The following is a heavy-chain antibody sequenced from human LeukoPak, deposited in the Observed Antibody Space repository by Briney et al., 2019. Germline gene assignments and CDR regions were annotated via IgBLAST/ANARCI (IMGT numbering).Heavy chain of an antibody. J-gene: IGHJ4*02. CDR3: ARRGSTWNFDY. V-gene: IGHV5-51*01. Sequence: GESLKISCKGSGFSFTSYCIGWVRQMPGKDLEWMGIIYPGDSDTRYSPFFQGQVTISADKSIRTAYLQWSSLNASDTAMYYCARRGSTWNFDYWGQGTLVTVSS. CDR2: IYPGDSDT. D-gene: IGHD3-16*01. CDR1: GFSFTSYC.